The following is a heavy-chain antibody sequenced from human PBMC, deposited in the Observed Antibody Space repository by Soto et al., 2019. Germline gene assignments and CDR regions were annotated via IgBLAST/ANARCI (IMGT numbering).Heavy chain of an antibody. Sequence: SETLSLTCTVSGGSISSYYWSWIRQPPGKGLEWIGYIYYSGSTNYSPSLKSRVTISVDTSQNQFSLKLSSVTAADTAVYYCARGRASFYDSSGSPYYFDYWGQGTLVTVSS. D-gene: IGHD3-22*01. CDR1: GGSISSYY. J-gene: IGHJ4*02. CDR3: ARGRASFYDSSGSPYYFDY. CDR2: IYYSGST. V-gene: IGHV4-59*01.